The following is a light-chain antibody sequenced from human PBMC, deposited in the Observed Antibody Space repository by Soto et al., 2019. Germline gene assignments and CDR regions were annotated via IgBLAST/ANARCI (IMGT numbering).Light chain of an antibody. CDR1: SSDVGGYNS. V-gene: IGLV2-14*01. CDR3: SLYSSSRGVV. J-gene: IGLJ2*01. Sequence: QSALTQPASVSGSPGQSITISCTGTSSDVGGYNSVSWYQQYPGKAPKLMIYEVSNRPSGVSNRFSGSKSGNTASLSISGLQAEDEADYYCSLYSSSRGVVFGGGTKLTVL. CDR2: EVS.